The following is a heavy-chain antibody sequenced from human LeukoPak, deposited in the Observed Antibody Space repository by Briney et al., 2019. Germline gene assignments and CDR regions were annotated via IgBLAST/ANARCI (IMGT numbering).Heavy chain of an antibody. Sequence: GASVKVSCKASGYTFTGYYMHWVRQAPGQGLEWMGWINPNSGGTNYAQKFQGRVTMTRNTSISTAYMELSSLRSEDTAVYYCARGRLNYYGSGSIPDFDYWGQGTLVTVSS. V-gene: IGHV1-2*02. CDR2: INPNSGGT. J-gene: IGHJ4*02. D-gene: IGHD3-10*01. CDR3: ARGRLNYYGSGSIPDFDY. CDR1: GYTFTGYY.